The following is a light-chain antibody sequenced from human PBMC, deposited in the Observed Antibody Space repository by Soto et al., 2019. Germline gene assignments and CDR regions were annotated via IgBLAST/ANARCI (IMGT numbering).Light chain of an antibody. Sequence: EIVLTQSPGTLSLSPGERATLSCRASQSVSSSYLAWYQQKPGQAPRLLIYGASSRATGIPDRFSGSVSGTDFTLTISRLEPEDFAVYDCQQYGSSPGTFGQGTKVELK. CDR1: QSVSSSY. V-gene: IGKV3-20*01. CDR2: GAS. J-gene: IGKJ1*01. CDR3: QQYGSSPGT.